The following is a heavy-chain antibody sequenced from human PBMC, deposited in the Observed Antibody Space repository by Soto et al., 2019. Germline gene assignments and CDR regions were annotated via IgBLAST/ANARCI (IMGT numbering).Heavy chain of an antibody. CDR3: ASPPHGDYAAFDS. CDR1: GGTFSSYA. V-gene: IGHV1-69*01. CDR2: IIPIFGTA. J-gene: IGHJ4*02. D-gene: IGHD4-17*01. Sequence: QVQLVQSVAEVKKPGSSVKVSCKASGGTFSSYAISWVRQAPGQGLEWMGGIIPIFGTAHYAQKFQGRVTITADESTGTAYMELSSLRSEDTAVYYCASPPHGDYAAFDSWGQGNLVTVSS.